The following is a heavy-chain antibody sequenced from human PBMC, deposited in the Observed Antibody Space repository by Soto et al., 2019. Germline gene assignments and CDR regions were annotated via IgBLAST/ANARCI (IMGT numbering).Heavy chain of an antibody. D-gene: IGHD1-26*01. J-gene: IGHJ4*02. V-gene: IGHV3-15*07. CDR2: IKSKTDGGTT. CDR3: TTDSYSSTIIVRFDY. Sequence: GGSLRLSCAASGFSFSNAWINWVRQVPGKGLEWVGRIKSKTDGGTTDFAAPVKGRFAVSRDDSRNMVYLQMNSLKTEDTDIYYCTTDSYSSTIIVRFDYRGQGTVVTVSS. CDR1: GFSFSNAW.